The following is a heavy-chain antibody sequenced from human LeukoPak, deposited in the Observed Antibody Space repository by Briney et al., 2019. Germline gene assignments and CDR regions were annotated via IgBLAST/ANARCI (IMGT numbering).Heavy chain of an antibody. CDR2: ISSSGSTI. CDR1: GLTFSSYS. J-gene: IGHJ4*02. D-gene: IGHD3-9*01. V-gene: IGHV3-48*04. Sequence: TGGSLRLSCAASGLTFSSYSMNWVRQAPGKGLEWLSYISSSGSTIYYADSVKGRFTISRDNAKNSLYLQMNSLRVEDTAMYYCTRGYDISDYWGQGTVVTVSS. CDR3: TRGYDISDY.